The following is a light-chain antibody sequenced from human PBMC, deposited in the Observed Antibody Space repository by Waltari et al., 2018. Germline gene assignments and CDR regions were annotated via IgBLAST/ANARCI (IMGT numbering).Light chain of an antibody. J-gene: IGKJ1*01. CDR3: QQGITVPWT. CDR2: GAS. CDR1: QNIRSW. V-gene: IGKV1-12*01. Sequence: DIQLTQSPSSVSASVGDRVTIPCRAGQNIRSWLAWYQQRPGEAPKLLIYGASSLQRGVSSRFSGSGSGTDFTLTISSLQPEDSATYYCQQGITVPWTFGQGTKVEV.